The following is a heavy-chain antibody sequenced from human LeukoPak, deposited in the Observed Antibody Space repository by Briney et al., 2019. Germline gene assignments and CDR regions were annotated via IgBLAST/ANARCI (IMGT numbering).Heavy chain of an antibody. V-gene: IGHV3-23*01. Sequence: GGSLRPSCAVSRFAFSNYGMSWVRQAPGKGLEWVSAISGSGGSTYYADSVKGRFTISRDNSKNTLYLQMNSLRAEDTALYYCAKSSYYDTSGSYREYYFDYWGQGALVTVSS. CDR3: AKSSYYDTSGSYREYYFDY. J-gene: IGHJ4*02. CDR1: RFAFSNYG. CDR2: ISGSGGST. D-gene: IGHD3-22*01.